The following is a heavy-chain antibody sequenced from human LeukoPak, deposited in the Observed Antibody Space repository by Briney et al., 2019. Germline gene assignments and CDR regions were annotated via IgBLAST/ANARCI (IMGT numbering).Heavy chain of an antibody. D-gene: IGHD5-12*01. CDR2: IYYSGST. J-gene: IGHJ4*02. CDR3: ARGRILAAQYYFDY. CDR1: GGPISSYY. Sequence: SETLSLTCTVSGGPISSYYWSWIRQPPGKGLEWIGYIYYSGSTNYNPSLKSRVTISVDTSKNQFSLKLSSVTAADTAVYYCARGRILAAQYYFDYWGPGTLVAVSS. V-gene: IGHV4-59*08.